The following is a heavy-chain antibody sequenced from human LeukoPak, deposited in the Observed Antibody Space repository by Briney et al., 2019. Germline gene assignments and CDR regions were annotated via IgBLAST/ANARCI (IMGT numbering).Heavy chain of an antibody. J-gene: IGHJ5*02. CDR3: VRDLPRTSGP. Sequence: GGSLRLSRVASGFIFSTAWMHWARQTPGKGLLWVAHINGDGGAIHYADDVKGRFTISRDNAKNTLYLEMNSLRVEDTAVYHCVRDLPRTSGPWGQGTLVTVSS. CDR2: INGDGGAI. V-gene: IGHV3-74*01. CDR1: GFIFSTAW. D-gene: IGHD3-10*01.